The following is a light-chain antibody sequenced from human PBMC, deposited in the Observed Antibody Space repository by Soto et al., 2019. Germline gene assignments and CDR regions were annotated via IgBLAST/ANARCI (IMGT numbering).Light chain of an antibody. V-gene: IGLV2-14*03. J-gene: IGLJ1*01. CDR2: DVS. Sequence: QSALTQPASVSGSPGQSITISCTGTSNDVGGYNYVSWYQQHPGKAPKLMIYDVSNRPSGVSNRFSGSKSANTASLTISWFQTEDESDYYCSSYTGSSTYVFGTGTKVTVL. CDR3: SSYTGSSTYV. CDR1: SNDVGGYNY.